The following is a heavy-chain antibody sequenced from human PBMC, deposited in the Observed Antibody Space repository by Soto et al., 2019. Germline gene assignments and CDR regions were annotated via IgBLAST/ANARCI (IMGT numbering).Heavy chain of an antibody. Sequence: QVQLQESGPGLVKPSETLSLTCTVSGGSISSYYWSWIRQPAGKGLEWIGRIYTSGSTNYNPSLKSRVTMSVDTAKNHFSLKLSSVTAADTAVYYCARAGNGYSYGLYWYFDLWGRGTLVTVAS. J-gene: IGHJ2*01. D-gene: IGHD5-18*01. CDR2: IYTSGST. V-gene: IGHV4-4*07. CDR3: ARAGNGYSYGLYWYFDL. CDR1: GGSISSYY.